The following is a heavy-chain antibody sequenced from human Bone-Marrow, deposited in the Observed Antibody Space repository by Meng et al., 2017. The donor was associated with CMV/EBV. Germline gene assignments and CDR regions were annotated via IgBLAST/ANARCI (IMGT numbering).Heavy chain of an antibody. CDR2: ISSSSSYI. V-gene: IGHV3-21*01. Sequence: GGSLRLSCAASGFTFSSYSMNWVRQAPGKGLEWVSSISSSSSYIYYADSVKGRFTISRDNAKNSLYLQMNSLRAEDTAVYYCAKDKRLTTVVNFDYWGQGTLVTVAS. D-gene: IGHD4-23*01. CDR1: GFTFSSYS. J-gene: IGHJ4*02. CDR3: AKDKRLTTVVNFDY.